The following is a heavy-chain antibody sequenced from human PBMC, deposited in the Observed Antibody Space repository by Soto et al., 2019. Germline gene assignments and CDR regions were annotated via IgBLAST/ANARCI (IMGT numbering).Heavy chain of an antibody. CDR3: ARGGPPIDY. CDR1: GYTFTSYA. Sequence: QVQLVQSGAEEKKPGASVKVSCKASGYTFTSYAMHWVRQAPGQRLEWRGWINACNSNTKYSQKFQGRVSITRDTSASTAYMELSSLRSEDTAVYYCARGGPPIDYWGQGTLVTVSS. V-gene: IGHV1-3*05. CDR2: INACNSNT. D-gene: IGHD3-10*01. J-gene: IGHJ4*02.